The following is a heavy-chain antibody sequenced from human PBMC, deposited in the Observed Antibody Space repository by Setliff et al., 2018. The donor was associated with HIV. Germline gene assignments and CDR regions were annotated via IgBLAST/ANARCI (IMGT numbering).Heavy chain of an antibody. CDR2: INSYNGNT. CDR3: AIPRITLFGVVIRAFDY. J-gene: IGHJ4*02. V-gene: IGHV1-18*01. CDR1: GGTFSAYA. D-gene: IGHD3-3*01. Sequence: ASVKVSCKASGGTFSAYAVNWVRQAPGQGLEWVGWINSYNGNTKFAQKYQGRVTLTTDTYTNNAYMELSRLISDDTAVYYGAIPRITLFGVVIRAFDYWGQGTLVTVSS.